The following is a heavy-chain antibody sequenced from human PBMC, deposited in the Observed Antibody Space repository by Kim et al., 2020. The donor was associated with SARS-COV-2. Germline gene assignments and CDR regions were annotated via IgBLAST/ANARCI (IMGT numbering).Heavy chain of an antibody. CDR3: TRNSVAVHFDY. J-gene: IGHJ4*02. D-gene: IGHD3-10*01. V-gene: IGHV3-49*03. CDR2: ISSRAFGATP. Sequence: GGSLRLSCSGSGFTFVDYALSWFRLAPGKGLEWVGFISSRAFGATPQYAASVRGRFTISRDDSRNIAYLQMNSLETEDTAVYYCTRNSVAVHFDYWGQG. CDR1: GFTFVDYA.